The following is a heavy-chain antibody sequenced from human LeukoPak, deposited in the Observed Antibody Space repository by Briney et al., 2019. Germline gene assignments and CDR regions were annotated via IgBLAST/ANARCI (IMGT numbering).Heavy chain of an antibody. D-gene: IGHD2-21*02. J-gene: IGHJ4*02. CDR3: ARVKGGDSRDY. Sequence: ASVKVSCKASGGTFSSYAISWVRQAPGQGLEWLGWINTYNANTNYAQKLQGRVTMATDTSTNTAYMELRSLRSGDTAVYYCARVKGGDSRDYWGQGTLVTVSS. CDR1: GGTFSSYA. CDR2: INTYNANT. V-gene: IGHV1-18*01.